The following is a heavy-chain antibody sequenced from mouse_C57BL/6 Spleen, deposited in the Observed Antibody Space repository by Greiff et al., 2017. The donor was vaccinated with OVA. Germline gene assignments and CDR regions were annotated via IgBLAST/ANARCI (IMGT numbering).Heavy chain of an antibody. Sequence: VQRVESGAELVKPGASVKLSCKASGYTFTEYTIHWVKQRSGQGLEWIGWFYPGSGSIKYNENFKDKATLTADKSSSTVYMELSRLTSADSAVYFCARHEEGNWDDAMDYWGQGTSVTVSS. CDR3: ARHEEGNWDDAMDY. D-gene: IGHD4-1*01. CDR2: FYPGSGSI. V-gene: IGHV1-62-2*01. CDR1: GYTFTEYT. J-gene: IGHJ4*01.